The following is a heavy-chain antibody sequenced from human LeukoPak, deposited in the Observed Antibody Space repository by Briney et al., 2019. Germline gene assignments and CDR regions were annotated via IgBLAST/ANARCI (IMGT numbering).Heavy chain of an antibody. V-gene: IGHV3-9*01. J-gene: IGHJ4*02. CDR2: LGWNGDII. Sequence: GRSLRLSCAASGFTFDDYSMHWVRQSPGKGLEWLSGLGWNGDIIDYADSVKGRFTISRDTAKNSLYLQVDSLKTEDTALYYCAKGPLIAASGTLFDFWGQGTRVTGSS. D-gene: IGHD6-13*01. CDR1: GFTFDDYS. CDR3: AKGPLIAASGTLFDF.